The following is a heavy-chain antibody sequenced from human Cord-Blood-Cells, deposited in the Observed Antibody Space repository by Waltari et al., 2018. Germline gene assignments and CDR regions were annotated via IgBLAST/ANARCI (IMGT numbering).Heavy chain of an antibody. CDR3: ASAIYSGYFDY. Sequence: EVQLVESGGGLVKPGGSLRLSCAASGFTFSSYSMNWVRQAPGKGLELVSYISSSSSYIYDADSVKGRFTISRDNAKNSLYLQMNSLRAEDTAVYYCASAIYSGYFDYWGQGTRVTVSS. J-gene: IGHJ4*02. V-gene: IGHV3-21*01. CDR1: GFTFSSYS. D-gene: IGHD1-26*01. CDR2: ISSSSSYI.